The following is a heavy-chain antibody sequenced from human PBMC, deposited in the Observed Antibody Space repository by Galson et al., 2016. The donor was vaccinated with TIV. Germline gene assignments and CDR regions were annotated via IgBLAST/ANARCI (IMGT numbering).Heavy chain of an antibody. CDR1: GFTFGHYA. CDR3: AKGNSNHDREYLYFYYGMDV. V-gene: IGHV3-23*01. CDR2: ISGSGYRT. Sequence: SLRLSCAASGFTFGHYAMTWVRQVPGKGLEWAAGISGSGYRTFYADSVKGRFTISRENSKNTLYLQMNSLRAEDTAVYYCAKGNSNHDREYLYFYYGMDVWGQGT. D-gene: IGHD2/OR15-2a*01. J-gene: IGHJ6*02.